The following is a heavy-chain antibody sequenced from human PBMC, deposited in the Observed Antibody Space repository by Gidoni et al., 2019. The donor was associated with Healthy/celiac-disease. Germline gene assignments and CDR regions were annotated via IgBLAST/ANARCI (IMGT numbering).Heavy chain of an antibody. CDR3: ARDSYYYDSSGYYNPFDY. V-gene: IGHV1-69*01. CDR2: IIHIFGTA. Sequence: QVQLVQSGAEGKKPGSSVKVSCKASGGTFSSYAISGVRQAPGQGLEWMGGIIHIFGTANYAQKFQGRVTITADESTSTAYMELSSLRSEDTAVYYCARDSYYYDSSGYYNPFDYWGQGTLVTVSS. D-gene: IGHD3-22*01. J-gene: IGHJ4*02. CDR1: GGTFSSYA.